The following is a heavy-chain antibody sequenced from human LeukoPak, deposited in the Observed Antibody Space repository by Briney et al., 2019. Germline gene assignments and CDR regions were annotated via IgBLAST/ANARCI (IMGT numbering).Heavy chain of an antibody. D-gene: IGHD4-17*01. CDR3: ARPTTATLGGMDV. CDR2: ISPNSGGT. CDR1: GYTFTGYY. J-gene: IGHJ6*02. Sequence: ASVKVSCKASGYTFTGYYMHWVRQAPGQGLEWMGWISPNSGGTNYAQKFQGRVTMTRDTSISTAYMELSRLRSDDTAVYYCARPTTATLGGMDVWGQGTTVTVSS. V-gene: IGHV1-2*02.